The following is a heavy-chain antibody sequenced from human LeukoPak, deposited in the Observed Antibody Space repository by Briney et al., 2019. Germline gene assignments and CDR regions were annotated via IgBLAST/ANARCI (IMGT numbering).Heavy chain of an antibody. D-gene: IGHD2-2*01. CDR2: INHSGST. V-gene: IGHV4-34*01. CDR3: ARGRYCSSTSCFLTYYIDY. J-gene: IGHJ4*02. CDR1: GGSFSGYY. Sequence: SETLSLTCTVYGGSFSGYYWSWIRQPPGKGLEWIGEINHSGSTNYNPSLKSRVTISVDTSKNQFSLKLSSVTAADTAVYYCARGRYCSSTSCFLTYYIDYWGQGTLVTVSS.